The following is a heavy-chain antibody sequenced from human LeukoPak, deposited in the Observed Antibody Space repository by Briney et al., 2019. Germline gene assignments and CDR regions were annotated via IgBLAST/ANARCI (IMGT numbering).Heavy chain of an antibody. Sequence: SETLSLTCAVSGYSISSGSYWGCIRQPPEKGLEWIGNIYHSGSTYYNPSLKSRVTISVDTSKNQFSLKLSSVTAADTAVYYCARDPGQWPPMYYFDYWGQGTLVTVST. J-gene: IGHJ4*02. V-gene: IGHV4-38-2*02. CDR3: ARDPGQWPPMYYFDY. D-gene: IGHD6-19*01. CDR1: GYSISSGSY. CDR2: IYHSGST.